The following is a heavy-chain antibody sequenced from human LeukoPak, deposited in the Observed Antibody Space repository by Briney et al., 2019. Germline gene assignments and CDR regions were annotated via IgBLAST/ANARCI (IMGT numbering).Heavy chain of an antibody. J-gene: IGHJ5*02. CDR1: GYTFTGYC. CDR3: ARCYDSSASNWFDP. CDR2: ISPNSGGT. Sequence: ASVKVSCKASGYTFTGYCLHWVRQAPGQGLEWMGRISPNSGGTNYAQKFQDRVTMTRDTSISTAYMELSGLRSDDTAVYYCARCYDSSASNWFDPWGQGTLVTVSS. V-gene: IGHV1-2*06. D-gene: IGHD3-22*01.